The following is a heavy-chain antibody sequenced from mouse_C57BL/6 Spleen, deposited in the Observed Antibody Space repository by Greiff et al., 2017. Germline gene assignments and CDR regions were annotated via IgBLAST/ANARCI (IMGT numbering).Heavy chain of an antibody. Sequence: EVKLMESGGGLVKPGGSLKLSCAASGFTFSDYGMHWVRQAPEKGLEWVAYISSVSSTIYYADTVKGRFTISRDNAKNTLFLQMTSLRSEDTAMYYCAKRAYGNAMDYWGQGTSVTVSS. J-gene: IGHJ4*01. CDR3: AKRAYGNAMDY. CDR2: ISSVSSTI. CDR1: GFTFSDYG. V-gene: IGHV5-17*01. D-gene: IGHD2-1*01.